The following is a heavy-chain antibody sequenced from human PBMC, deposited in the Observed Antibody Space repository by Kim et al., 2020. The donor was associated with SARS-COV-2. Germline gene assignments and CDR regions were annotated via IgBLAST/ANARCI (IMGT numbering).Heavy chain of an antibody. CDR1: GGTFSSYA. CDR3: ARSGAARATLDY. V-gene: IGHV1-69*13. D-gene: IGHD6-6*01. CDR2: IIPIFGTA. Sequence: SVKVSCKASGGTFSSYAISWVRQAPGQGLEWMGGIIPIFGTANYAQKFQGRVTITADESTSTAHMELSSLRSEDTAVYYCARSGAARATLDYWGQGTLVTVS. J-gene: IGHJ4*02.